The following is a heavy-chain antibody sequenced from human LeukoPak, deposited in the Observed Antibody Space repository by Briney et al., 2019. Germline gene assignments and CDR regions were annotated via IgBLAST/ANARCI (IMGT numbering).Heavy chain of an antibody. V-gene: IGHV3-30*02. Sequence: GGSLRLSCAASGFTFSSYGMHWVRQAPGKGLEWVAFIRYDGSNKYYADSVKGRFTISRDNSKNTLYLQMNSLRAEDTAVYYCAKDVLGYCSGGSCYLGYFDYWGQGTLVTVSS. D-gene: IGHD2-15*01. CDR3: AKDVLGYCSGGSCYLGYFDY. CDR1: GFTFSSYG. CDR2: IRYDGSNK. J-gene: IGHJ4*02.